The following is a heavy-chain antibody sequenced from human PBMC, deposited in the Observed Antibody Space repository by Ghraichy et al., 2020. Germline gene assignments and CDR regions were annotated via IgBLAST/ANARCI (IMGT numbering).Heavy chain of an antibody. CDR1: GGSFSGYY. D-gene: IGHD3-22*01. Sequence: SETLSLTCAVYGGSFSGYYWSWIRQPPGKGLEWIGEINHSGSTNYNPSLKSRVTISVDTSKNQFSLKLSSVTAADTAVYYCARGSTMIVVVNGLYFDYWGQGTLVTVSS. J-gene: IGHJ4*02. CDR3: ARGSTMIVVVNGLYFDY. CDR2: INHSGST. V-gene: IGHV4-34*01.